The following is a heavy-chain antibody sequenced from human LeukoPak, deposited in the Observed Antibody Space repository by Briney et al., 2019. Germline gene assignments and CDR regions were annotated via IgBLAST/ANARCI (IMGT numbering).Heavy chain of an antibody. J-gene: IGHJ4*02. CDR3: AKENLVGAAYWGNFDY. Sequence: GGSLRLSCAASGFTFSSYAMSWVRQAPGKGLEWVSAISGSGGSTYYADSVKGRFTISRDNSKNTLYLRMNSLRAEDTAVYYCAKENLVGAAYWGNFDYWGQGTLVTVSS. V-gene: IGHV3-23*01. D-gene: IGHD1-26*01. CDR1: GFTFSSYA. CDR2: ISGSGGST.